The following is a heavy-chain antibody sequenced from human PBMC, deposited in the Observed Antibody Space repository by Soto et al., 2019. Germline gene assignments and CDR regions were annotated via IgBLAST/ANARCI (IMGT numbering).Heavy chain of an antibody. CDR1: GYTFTGYY. J-gene: IGHJ4*02. Sequence: ASVKVSCKASGYTFTGYYMHWVRQAPGQGLEWMGWINPNSGGTNYAQKFQGWVTMTRDTSISTAYMELSRLRSDDTAVYYCARGSYRGYCSGGSCYSDFDYWGQGTLGTVSS. CDR3: ARGSYRGYCSGGSCYSDFDY. CDR2: INPNSGGT. D-gene: IGHD2-15*01. V-gene: IGHV1-2*04.